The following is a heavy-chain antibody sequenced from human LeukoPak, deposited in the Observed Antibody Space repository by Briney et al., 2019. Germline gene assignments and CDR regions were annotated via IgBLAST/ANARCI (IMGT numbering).Heavy chain of an antibody. J-gene: IGHJ6*02. D-gene: IGHD3-22*01. CDR2: IYTCGST. V-gene: IGHV4-4*07. CDR3: ARDAHYDSSGNCFSPKYYYGMDV. CDR1: GGSISSYY. Sequence: TSETLSLTCTVSGGSISSYYWSWIRQPAGKGLEWIGRIYTCGSTNYNPSLKSRVTMSVDTSKNQFSLKLSSVTAADTAVYYCARDAHYDSSGNCFSPKYYYGMDVWGQGTTVTVSS.